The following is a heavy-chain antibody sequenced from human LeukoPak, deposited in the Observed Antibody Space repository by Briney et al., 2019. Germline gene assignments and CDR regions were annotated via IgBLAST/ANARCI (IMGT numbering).Heavy chain of an antibody. Sequence: GESLRLSCAASGFTFSSYWMHWVRQAPGKGLVWVSRINSDGSSTSYADSVKGRFTISRDNAKNTLYLQMNSLRAEDTAVYYCAREYYDSSGYTNRLYYFDYWGQGTLVTVSS. V-gene: IGHV3-74*01. CDR2: INSDGSST. D-gene: IGHD3-22*01. CDR1: GFTFSSYW. CDR3: AREYYDSSGYTNRLYYFDY. J-gene: IGHJ4*02.